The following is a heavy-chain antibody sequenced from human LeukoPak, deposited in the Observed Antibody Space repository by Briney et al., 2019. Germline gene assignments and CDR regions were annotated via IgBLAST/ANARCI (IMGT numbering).Heavy chain of an antibody. J-gene: IGHJ5*02. CDR3: ARVGRIVGAAYNWFDP. Sequence: GRSLRLSCAASGFTFSSYGVHWVRQAPGKGLEWVAVIWYDGSNKYYADSVKGRFTISRDNSKNTLYLQMNSLRAEDTAVYYCARVGRIVGAAYNWFDPWGQGTLVTVSS. V-gene: IGHV3-33*01. D-gene: IGHD1-26*01. CDR2: IWYDGSNK. CDR1: GFTFSSYG.